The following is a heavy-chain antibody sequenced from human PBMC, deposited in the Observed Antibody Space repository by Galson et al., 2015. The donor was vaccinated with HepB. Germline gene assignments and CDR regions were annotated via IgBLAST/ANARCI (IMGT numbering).Heavy chain of an antibody. CDR1: GFSVSTNY. CDR2: IYSGGYR. CDR3: ARATSGGYCSRTDCYYFDN. Sequence: SLRLSCAASGFSVSTNYMTWVRQAPGKGLEWVAIIYSGGYRSYAGSVKGRFTISRDNSKNTVFLQMNSLRAEDTAVYYCARATSGGYCSRTDCYYFDNWGRGTTVTVSS. D-gene: IGHD2-2*01. J-gene: IGHJ4*03. V-gene: IGHV3-53*01.